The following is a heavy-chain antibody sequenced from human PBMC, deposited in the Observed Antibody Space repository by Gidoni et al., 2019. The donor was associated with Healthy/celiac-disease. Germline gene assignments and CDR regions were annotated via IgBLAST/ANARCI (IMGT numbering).Heavy chain of an antibody. CDR3: TRAADCSGGSCYSYYYYGMDV. V-gene: IGHV3-49*05. CDR1: GFTFGDYA. CDR2: IRSKAYGGTT. D-gene: IGHD2-15*01. J-gene: IGHJ6*02. Sequence: EVQLVESGGGLVKPGRSLRLSCTASGFTFGDYAMSWFRQAPGKGLEWVGFIRSKAYGGTTEYAAAVKGRFTISRDDSKSIAYLQMNSRKTEDTAVYYCTRAADCSGGSCYSYYYYGMDVWGQGTSVTVSS.